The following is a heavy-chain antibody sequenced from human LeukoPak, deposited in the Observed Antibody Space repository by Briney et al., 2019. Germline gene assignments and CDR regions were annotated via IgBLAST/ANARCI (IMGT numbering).Heavy chain of an antibody. D-gene: IGHD2-8*02. Sequence: SETLSLTCAVYGGSFSGYYWSWIRQLPGKGLEWIGEINHSGSTNYNPSLKSRVTISVDTSKNQFSLKLSSVTAADTAVYYCARGPRYCTGGVCYYYYYMDVWGKGTTVTVSS. J-gene: IGHJ6*03. CDR1: GGSFSGYY. CDR2: INHSGST. V-gene: IGHV4-34*01. CDR3: ARGPRYCTGGVCYYYYYMDV.